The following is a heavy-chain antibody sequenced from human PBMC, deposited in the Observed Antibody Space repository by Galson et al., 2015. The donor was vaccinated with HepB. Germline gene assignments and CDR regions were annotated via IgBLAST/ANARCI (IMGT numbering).Heavy chain of an antibody. J-gene: IGHJ5*02. CDR2: IYYSGST. D-gene: IGHD6-13*01. CDR3: ARQSASQQLVGFQIERYNWFDP. Sequence: ETLSLTCTVSGGSISSYYWSWIRQPPGKGLEWIGYIYYSGSTNYNPSLKSRVTISVDTSKNQFSLKLSSVTAADTAVYYCARQSASQQLVGFQIERYNWFDPWGQGTLVTVSS. V-gene: IGHV4-59*08. CDR1: GGSISSYY.